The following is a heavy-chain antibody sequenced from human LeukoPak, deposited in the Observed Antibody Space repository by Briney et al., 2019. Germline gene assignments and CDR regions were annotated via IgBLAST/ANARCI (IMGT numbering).Heavy chain of an antibody. D-gene: IGHD1-1*01. CDR2: IKDDGSEK. Sequence: GGSLRLSCSASEFTFSSHWMSWVRQAPGKGLEWVANIKDDGSEKYYVDPVKGRCTISRDNANNSLYLQMNSLRAEDTAVYYCATYVNWVAGDVYGQGTTVSVSS. CDR3: ATYVNWVAGDV. J-gene: IGHJ6*02. CDR1: EFTFSSHW. V-gene: IGHV3-7*01.